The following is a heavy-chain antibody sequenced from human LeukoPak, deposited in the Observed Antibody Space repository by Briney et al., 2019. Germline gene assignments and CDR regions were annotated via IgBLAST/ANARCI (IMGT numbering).Heavy chain of an antibody. CDR2: INPNPGGT. CDR1: GYTFSGYY. J-gene: IGHJ4*02. V-gene: IGHV1-2*02. Sequence: ASVTVSFESSGYTFSGYYVHWVRQAPAHGLAWMGWINPNPGGTTYAQKFQGRVTITRDTSISTAYMELSRLRSDDTAVYYCARDYHDSSGHTYYFDNWGQGTLVTAAS. D-gene: IGHD3-22*01. CDR3: ARDYHDSSGHTYYFDN.